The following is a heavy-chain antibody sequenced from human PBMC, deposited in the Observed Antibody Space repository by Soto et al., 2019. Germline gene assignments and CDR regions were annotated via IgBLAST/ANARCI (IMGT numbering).Heavy chain of an antibody. V-gene: IGHV1-2*04. CDR2: INPNSGGT. D-gene: IGHD2-2*01. J-gene: IGHJ5*02. CDR3: PSDVAHCSSTSSPPDSFDT. CDR1: GYTFTGYY. Sequence: GASGKFSCNASGYTFTGYYMHWERQAPGQGLEWMGWINPNSGGTNYAQKLQGWVTMTRHKSISTGYMELSMLRSDDTAVYYCPSDVAHCSSTSSPPDSFDTWGQG.